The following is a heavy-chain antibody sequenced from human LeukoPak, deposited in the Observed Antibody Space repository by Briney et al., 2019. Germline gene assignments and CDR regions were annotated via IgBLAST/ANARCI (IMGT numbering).Heavy chain of an antibody. D-gene: IGHD6-13*01. CDR3: ARDRVIAAAFGWDAFDI. CDR1: GFTFSSYS. V-gene: IGHV3-48*04. J-gene: IGHJ3*02. Sequence: QAGGSLRLSCAASGFTFSSYSMNWVRQAPGKGLEWVSYISSSSSTIYYADSVKGRFTISRDNAKNSLYLQMNSLRAEDTAVYYCARDRVIAAAFGWDAFDIWGQGTMVTVSS. CDR2: ISSSSSTI.